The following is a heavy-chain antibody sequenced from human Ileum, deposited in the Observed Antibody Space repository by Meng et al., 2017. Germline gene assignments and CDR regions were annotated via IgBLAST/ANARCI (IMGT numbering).Heavy chain of an antibody. J-gene: IGHJ4*02. CDR2: MNLGGSP. Sequence: QVERTESVPGVVEPSGTLFLTCAFSCRSISSGDWWSWVRQPPGKGLEWIAEMNLGGSPNYNPSLKSRVTMSVDKSNDHLSLQLTSVTAADTAVYYCAHIFDSWGQGTLVTVSS. CDR3: AHIFDS. V-gene: IGHV4-4*02. CDR1: CRSISSGDW.